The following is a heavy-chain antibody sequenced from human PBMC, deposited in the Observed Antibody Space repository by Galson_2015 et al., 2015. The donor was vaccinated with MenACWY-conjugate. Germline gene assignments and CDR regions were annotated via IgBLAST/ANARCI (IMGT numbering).Heavy chain of an antibody. CDR2: INPGGSST. CDR3: AKSRGASFYFDS. Sequence: ASGFIFNTSWMHWVRQAPGKGLVWVSRINPGGSSTTYADSVKDRFTISRDNAKNTLYLQMNSLRPEDTAVFYCAKSRGASFYFDSWGQGTLVTVSS. J-gene: IGHJ4*02. V-gene: IGHV3-74*01. CDR1: GFIFNTSW. D-gene: IGHD1-26*01.